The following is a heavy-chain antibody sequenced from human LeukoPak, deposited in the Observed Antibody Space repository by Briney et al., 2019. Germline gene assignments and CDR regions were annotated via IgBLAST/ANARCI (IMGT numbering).Heavy chain of an antibody. V-gene: IGHV3-23*01. D-gene: IGHD4-17*01. CDR1: GFTFNNYA. CDR2: ISGGGETT. CDR3: ARDYADYVGYFFFDY. Sequence: PGGSLRLSCAASGFTFNNYAMNWVRQAPGKGLEWVSSISGGGETTYYADSAKGRFTISRDNSQKTLYLQMNSLRAEDTAVYYCARDYADYVGYFFFDYWGQGTLVTVSS. J-gene: IGHJ4*02.